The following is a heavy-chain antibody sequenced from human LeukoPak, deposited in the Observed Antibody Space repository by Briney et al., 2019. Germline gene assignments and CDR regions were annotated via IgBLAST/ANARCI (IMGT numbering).Heavy chain of an antibody. CDR3: ARTYCSTTSCYAPFDY. V-gene: IGHV4-31*03. J-gene: IGHJ4*02. CDR2: IYYSGST. CDR1: GGSISSGGYY. D-gene: IGHD2-2*01. Sequence: SQTLSLTCTVSGGSISSGGYYWSWIRQHPGKGLEWIGYIYYSGSTYYNPSLKSRVTISVDTSKNQFSLKLNSVTAADTAVYYCARTYCSTTSCYAPFDYWGQGTLVTVSS.